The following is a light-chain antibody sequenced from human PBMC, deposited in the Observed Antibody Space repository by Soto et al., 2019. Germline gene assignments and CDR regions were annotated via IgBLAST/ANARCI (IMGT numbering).Light chain of an antibody. CDR1: QGINND. CDR2: EAS. Sequence: DIQMTQSPSSLSASVGDRVTISCRASQGINNDLGWYQQKPGKAPKRLIYEASTLQSGVPSRFSGSGSGTEFTLTISSLQTEDFATYYCLQHNDYPRTFGGGTQVAIK. J-gene: IGKJ4*01. V-gene: IGKV1-17*01. CDR3: LQHNDYPRT.